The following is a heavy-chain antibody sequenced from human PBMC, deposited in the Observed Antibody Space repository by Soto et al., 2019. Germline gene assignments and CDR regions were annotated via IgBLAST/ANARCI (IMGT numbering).Heavy chain of an antibody. V-gene: IGHV4-59*08. CDR3: TTEAYDNSGSLAFDI. D-gene: IGHD3-22*01. CDR2: IFHTGTT. J-gene: IGHJ3*02. Sequence: SETLSLTCTVSGGSITNYYYSWIRQPPGKGLEWIGYIFHTGTTSYNPSIKSRVTLSVDTSQSQFSLKLNSVTAADTAVYYCTTEAYDNSGSLAFDIWGPGTLVTVSS. CDR1: GGSITNYY.